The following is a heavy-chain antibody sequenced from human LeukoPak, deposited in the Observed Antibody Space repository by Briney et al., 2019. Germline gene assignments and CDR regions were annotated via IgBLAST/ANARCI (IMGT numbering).Heavy chain of an antibody. CDR2: NHSGTY. J-gene: IGHJ4*02. D-gene: IGHD3-3*01. V-gene: IGHV4-34*01. CDR1: GGSFS. Sequence: SETLSLICEVYGGSFSEAGVDWGVNHSGTYNYNPSLKSRVTISVDRSKNQFSLKLSSVTAADTAVYYCAKDYHFEYLDYWGQGTLVTVSS. CDR3: AKDYHFEYLDY.